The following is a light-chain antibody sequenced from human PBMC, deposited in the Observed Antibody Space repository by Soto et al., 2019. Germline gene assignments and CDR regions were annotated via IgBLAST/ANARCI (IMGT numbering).Light chain of an antibody. J-gene: IGKJ3*01. CDR3: QQYGSSPFT. CDR1: QSVSSPY. Sequence: EVVLTQSPVTLSLSPGERATLSCRASQSVSSPYLAWYQQKPGQPPRLLIYGASSRATDIPDRFIGSGSGTEFTLTIARLASEDFAMYYCQQYGSSPFTFGPGTKVDI. V-gene: IGKV3-20*01. CDR2: GAS.